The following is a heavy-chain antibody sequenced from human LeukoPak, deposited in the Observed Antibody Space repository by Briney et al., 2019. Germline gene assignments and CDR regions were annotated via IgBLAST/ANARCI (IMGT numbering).Heavy chain of an antibody. D-gene: IGHD3-10*01. Sequence: SEILSLTCAVSGYPISSGDYWGWIRQSPGKGLEWIGNIFHSGSTYHNPSLKSRVTISVDTSKNEFSLKLSSVTAADTAVYYCARGIYYLIEYWGQGTLVTVSS. J-gene: IGHJ4*02. V-gene: IGHV4-38-2*01. CDR1: GYPISSGDY. CDR3: ARGIYYLIEY. CDR2: IFHSGST.